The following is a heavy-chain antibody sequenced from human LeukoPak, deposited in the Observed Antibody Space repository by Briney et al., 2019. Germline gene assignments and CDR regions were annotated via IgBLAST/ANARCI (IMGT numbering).Heavy chain of an antibody. V-gene: IGHV3-9*01. CDR2: VGWHGGSI. D-gene: IGHD3-22*01. CDR1: GFMFDDYA. J-gene: IGHJ4*02. Sequence: PGRSLRLSCVASGFMFDDYAIHWVRQAPGKGLEWVSGVGWHGGSIGYADSVKGRFTVSRDNAKNSLYLQMNSLRAEDTAVYYCAREGGYYLDRLDDWGQGTLVTVSS. CDR3: AREGGYYLDRLDD.